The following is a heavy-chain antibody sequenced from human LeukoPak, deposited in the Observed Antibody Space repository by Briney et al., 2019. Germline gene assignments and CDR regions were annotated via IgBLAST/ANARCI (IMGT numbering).Heavy chain of an antibody. CDR3: ARGEPPKDSSSSSPFDY. Sequence: PSETLSLTCTVSGGSISSYYWSWIRQPPGKGLEWIGYIYYSGSTNYNPSLKSRVTISVDTSKNQFSLKLSSVTAADTAVYYCARGEPPKDSSSSSPFDYWGQETLVTVSS. CDR2: IYYSGST. CDR1: GGSISSYY. V-gene: IGHV4-59*01. J-gene: IGHJ4*02. D-gene: IGHD6-13*01.